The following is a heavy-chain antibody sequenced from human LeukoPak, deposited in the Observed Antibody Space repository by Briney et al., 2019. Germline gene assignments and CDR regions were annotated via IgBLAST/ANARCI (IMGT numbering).Heavy chain of an antibody. V-gene: IGHV3-7*01. CDR1: GFTFSSYW. CDR2: INQDGSEK. Sequence: GGSLRLSCAASGFTFSSYWMSWVRQAPGKGPEWVANINQDGSEKYFVDSVKGRFTISRDNAKSSLYLQMNSLRADDTAVYYCARDRALYDRHRGYYYTEDDYWGQGTLVTVSS. CDR3: ARDRALYDRHRGYYYTEDDY. J-gene: IGHJ4*02. D-gene: IGHD3-22*01.